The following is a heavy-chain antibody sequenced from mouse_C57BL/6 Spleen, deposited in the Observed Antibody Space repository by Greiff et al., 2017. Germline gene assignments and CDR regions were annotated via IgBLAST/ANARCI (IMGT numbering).Heavy chain of an antibody. Sequence: QVQLQQSGAELVKPGASVKISCKASGYAFSSYWMNWVKQRPGKGLEWIGQIYPGDGDTNYNGKFKGKATLTADKSSSTAYMQLSSLTSEDSAVYFCAKMIYYDYDVYAMDYWGQGTSVTVSS. D-gene: IGHD2-4*01. CDR2: IYPGDGDT. V-gene: IGHV1-80*01. CDR3: AKMIYYDYDVYAMDY. CDR1: GYAFSSYW. J-gene: IGHJ4*01.